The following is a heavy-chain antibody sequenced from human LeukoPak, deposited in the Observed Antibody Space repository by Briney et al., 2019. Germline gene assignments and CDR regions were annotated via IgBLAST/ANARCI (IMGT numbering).Heavy chain of an antibody. CDR3: ASRRGIAAAGARIDY. CDR1: GGSISSSSYY. J-gene: IGHJ4*02. Sequence: SETLSLTCTVSGGSISSSSYYWGWIRQPPGKGLEWIGSIYYSGSTYYNPSLKSRVTISVDTSKNQFSLKLSSVTAADTAVYYCASRRGIAAAGARIDYWGQGTLVTVSS. D-gene: IGHD6-13*01. V-gene: IGHV4-39*01. CDR2: IYYSGST.